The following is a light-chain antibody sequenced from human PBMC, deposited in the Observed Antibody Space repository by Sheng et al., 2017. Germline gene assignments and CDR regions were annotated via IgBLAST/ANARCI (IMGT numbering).Light chain of an antibody. Sequence: HLSQSPAFLAASVGDRVTITCRANQTVTKYLNWYRQHPGRAPELLIHAVSKLHSGVPIDPSVALPVGKNSLSPSPVSDQTILSTYYCQQSFSSPRTFGQGTKVEVK. CDR3: QQSFSSPRT. J-gene: IGKJ1*01. V-gene: IGKV1-39*01. CDR1: QTVTKY. CDR2: AVS.